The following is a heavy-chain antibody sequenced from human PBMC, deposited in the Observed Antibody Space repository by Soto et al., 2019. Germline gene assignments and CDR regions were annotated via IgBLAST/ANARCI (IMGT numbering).Heavy chain of an antibody. Sequence: GGSLRLSCAGSGFTFSTYGVHWVRQPPGKGLEWVAFVSFDGSEKYYAESVKGRFTISRDNPRKTLFLQLTSLRTEDTAVYFCAKDPIPAVNRGSRFDSWGRGTLVTVSS. CDR1: GFTFSTYG. V-gene: IGHV3-30*02. J-gene: IGHJ5*01. CDR3: AKDPIPAVNRGSRFDS. CDR2: VSFDGSEK. D-gene: IGHD2-2*01.